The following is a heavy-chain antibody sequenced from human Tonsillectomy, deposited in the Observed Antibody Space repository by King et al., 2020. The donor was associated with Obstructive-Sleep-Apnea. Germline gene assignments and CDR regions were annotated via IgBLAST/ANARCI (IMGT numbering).Heavy chain of an antibody. CDR3: AKDNHILRYFDWLLSPHAFDI. Sequence: VKLVESGGGLVQPGRSLRLSCAASGFTFDDYAMHWVRQAPGKGLEWVSGISWNSGSIGYADSVKGRFTISRDNAKNSLYLQMNSLRAEDTALYYCAKDNHILRYFDWLLSPHAFDIWGQGTMVTVSS. CDR1: GFTFDDYA. D-gene: IGHD3-9*01. CDR2: ISWNSGSI. V-gene: IGHV3-9*01. J-gene: IGHJ3*02.